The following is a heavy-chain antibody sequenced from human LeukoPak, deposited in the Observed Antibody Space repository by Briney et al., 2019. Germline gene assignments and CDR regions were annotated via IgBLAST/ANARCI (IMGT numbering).Heavy chain of an antibody. D-gene: IGHD1-26*01. Sequence: GRSLRLSCTASGFTFDDYAMHWVRQAPGKGLEWVSAISWNSGKIGYADSVKGRFTISRDNAQNSLYLQMNSLRAEDTALYYCAKDISGSGSYYFDFWDQGTLVTVSS. CDR3: AKDISGSGSYYFDF. CDR2: ISWNSGKI. J-gene: IGHJ4*02. V-gene: IGHV3-9*01. CDR1: GFTFDDYA.